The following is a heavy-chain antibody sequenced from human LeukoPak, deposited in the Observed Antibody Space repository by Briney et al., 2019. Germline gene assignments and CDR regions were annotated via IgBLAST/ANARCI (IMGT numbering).Heavy chain of an antibody. CDR2: INHSGST. CDR3: ARAARLVARAFDY. Sequence: SETLSLTCAVYGGSFSGYYWSWIRQPPGKGLEWIGEINHSGSTNYNPSLKSRVTISVDTSKNQSSLKLSSVTAADTAVYYCARAARLVARAFDYWGQGTLVTVSS. D-gene: IGHD6-6*01. J-gene: IGHJ4*02. CDR1: GGSFSGYY. V-gene: IGHV4-34*01.